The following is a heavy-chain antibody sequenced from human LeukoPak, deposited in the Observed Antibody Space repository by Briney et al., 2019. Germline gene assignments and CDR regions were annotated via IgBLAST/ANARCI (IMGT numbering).Heavy chain of an antibody. V-gene: IGHV1-24*01. J-gene: IGHJ5*02. CDR1: GYTLTELS. D-gene: IGHD4-17*01. CDR2: FDPEDGET. Sequence: ASVKVSCKVSGYTLTELSMHWVRQAPGKGLEWMGGFDPEDGETIYAQKFQGRVTMTEDTSTDTAYMELSSLRSEDTAVYYCATAPTVTTRVWFDPWGQGTLVTVSS. CDR3: ATAPTVTTRVWFDP.